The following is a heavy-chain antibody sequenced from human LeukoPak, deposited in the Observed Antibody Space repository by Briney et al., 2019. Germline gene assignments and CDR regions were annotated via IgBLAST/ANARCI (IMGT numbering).Heavy chain of an antibody. Sequence: ASVKVSCKASGYTFTSYGISWVRQAPGQGLEWMGWISAYNGNTNYAQKLQGRVTMTTDTSTSTAYVELRSLRSDDTAVYYCARDPADIVVVPAALGYYYGMDVWGQGTTVTVSS. CDR3: ARDPADIVVVPAALGYYYGMDV. V-gene: IGHV1-18*01. J-gene: IGHJ6*02. CDR1: GYTFTSYG. CDR2: ISAYNGNT. D-gene: IGHD2-2*01.